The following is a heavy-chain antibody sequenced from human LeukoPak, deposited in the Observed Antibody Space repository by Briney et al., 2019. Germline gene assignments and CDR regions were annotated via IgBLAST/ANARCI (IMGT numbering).Heavy chain of an antibody. V-gene: IGHV1-69*16. Sequence: SVKVSCKASGGTFSSYTISWVRQAPGQGLEWMGRIIPILGTANYAQKFQGRVTITTDESTSTAYMELSSLRSEDTAVYYCARGRLVGATEWGQGTLVTVSS. CDR2: IIPILGTA. CDR1: GGTFSSYT. D-gene: IGHD1-26*01. J-gene: IGHJ4*02. CDR3: ARGRLVGATE.